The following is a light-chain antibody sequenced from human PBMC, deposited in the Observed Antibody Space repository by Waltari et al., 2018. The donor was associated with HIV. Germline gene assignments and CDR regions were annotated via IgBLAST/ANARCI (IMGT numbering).Light chain of an antibody. CDR2: GVS. Sequence: QSALTQPASVSGSPGQSITISCTGTSSDIGGYDYVSWYQQHPGKAPKLLIYGVSSRPSGVSNPFPGSRSGNTASLTISGLQADDEAHYYCSAYTTYSPLAVFGGGTKLTVL. V-gene: IGLV2-14*01. CDR3: SAYTTYSPLAV. CDR1: SSDIGGYDY. J-gene: IGLJ2*01.